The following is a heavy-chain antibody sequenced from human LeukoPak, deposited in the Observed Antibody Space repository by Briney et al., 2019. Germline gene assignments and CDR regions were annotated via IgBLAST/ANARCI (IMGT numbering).Heavy chain of an antibody. CDR3: AKDRAVAGTDARYYFDY. CDR1: GFTFSKYG. V-gene: IGHV3-33*06. Sequence: GGSLRLSCAASGFTFSKYGMHWVRQAPGKGLEGVAVIWFDEKNKYYADSVKGRFTISRDNSKNTLYLEMSSLRADDTAVYYCAKDRAVAGTDARYYFDYWGQGTLVTVSA. CDR2: IWFDEKNK. J-gene: IGHJ4*02. D-gene: IGHD6-19*01.